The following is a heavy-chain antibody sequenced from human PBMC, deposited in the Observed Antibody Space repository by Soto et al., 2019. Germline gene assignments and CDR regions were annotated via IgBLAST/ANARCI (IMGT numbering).Heavy chain of an antibody. Sequence: ASVKVSCKACGGSFSSYAISWVRQAPGQGLEWMGGIIPIFGTANYAQKFQGRVTITADESTSTAYMELSSLRSEDTAVYYCARGSSFYYYYYGMDVWGQGTTVTVSS. V-gene: IGHV1-69*13. D-gene: IGHD3-16*02. CDR2: IIPIFGTA. J-gene: IGHJ6*02. CDR3: ARGSSFYYYYYGMDV. CDR1: GGSFSSYA.